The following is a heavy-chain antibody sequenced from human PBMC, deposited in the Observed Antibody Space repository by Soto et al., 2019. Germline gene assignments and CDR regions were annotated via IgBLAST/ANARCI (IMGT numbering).Heavy chain of an antibody. CDR2: IIPHNGDT. D-gene: IGHD1-20*01. Sequence: EASVKVSCKASGYTFTNYDFIWVRQAPGQGLEWMGWIIPHNGDTNYEQKLQGRVTMTTDTSTNTAYMELRSLRSDDTAVYYCARGMITGNYLAYWGQGTLVTVSS. CDR1: GYTFTNYD. CDR3: ARGMITGNYLAY. J-gene: IGHJ4*02. V-gene: IGHV1-18*04.